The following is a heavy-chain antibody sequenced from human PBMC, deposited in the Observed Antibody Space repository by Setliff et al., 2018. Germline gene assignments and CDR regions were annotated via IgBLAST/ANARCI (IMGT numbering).Heavy chain of an antibody. CDR1: GFRFTNFG. V-gene: IGHV1-18*01. CDR3: ARAYCGGDCYNRQLEYFQH. Sequence: GASVKVSCKTSGFRFTNFGFSWVRQAPGQGLEWMGWISAYARKFQGRVIMTTDTSTNTAYMELRSLRPDDTAVYYCARAYCGGDCYNRQLEYFQHWGQGTLVTVSS. CDR2: ISA. J-gene: IGHJ1*01. D-gene: IGHD2-21*02.